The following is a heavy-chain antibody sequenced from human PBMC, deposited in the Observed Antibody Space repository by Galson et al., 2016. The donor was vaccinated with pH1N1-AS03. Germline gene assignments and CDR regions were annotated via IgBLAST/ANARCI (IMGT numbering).Heavy chain of an antibody. J-gene: IGHJ5*01. CDR2: INGVGSSI. Sequence: SLRLSCAASGISLSSSWMHWVRQAPGRGLVWVSGINGVGSSIKYADAVKGRFTISRDNAKNMLYLRMNRLRADDAAVYYCARGYDDSGPDDHRLFDSWGQGTQVTVSS. D-gene: IGHD3-22*01. V-gene: IGHV3-74*01. CDR1: GISLSSSW. CDR3: ARGYDDSGPDDHRLFDS.